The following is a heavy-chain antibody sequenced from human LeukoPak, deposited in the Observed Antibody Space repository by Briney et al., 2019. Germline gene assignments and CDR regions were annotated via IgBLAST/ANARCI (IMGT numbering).Heavy chain of an antibody. D-gene: IGHD4-17*01. V-gene: IGHV3-15*01. J-gene: IGHJ4*02. CDR2: IKSNSAGGTT. CDR1: GFTFSDAW. CDR3: ATEYYGAYNH. Sequence: GGSLRLSCAASGFTFSDAWMSWVRQAPGKGLEWVGRIKSNSAGGTTDFAAPVKGRFTISRDDSKNTLYLQMNSLKTEDTAVYFCATEYYGAYNHWGQGTLVTVSS.